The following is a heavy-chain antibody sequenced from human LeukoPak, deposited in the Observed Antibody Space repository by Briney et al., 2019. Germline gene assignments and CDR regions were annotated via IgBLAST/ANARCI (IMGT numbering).Heavy chain of an antibody. CDR1: GYTFTGYG. D-gene: IGHD3-22*01. V-gene: IGHV1-18*01. J-gene: IGHJ4*02. CDR2: ISAYNGNT. Sequence: GASVKVTCKASGYTFTGYGISWVRQAPGQGLEWMGWISAYNGNTNYAQKIQGRVTMTTDTSTSTAYMELRSLRSDDTAVYYCARGGGGTNALSRPTYYYDSSGLWYFDYWGQGTLATVSS. CDR3: ARGGGGTNALSRPTYYYDSSGLWYFDY.